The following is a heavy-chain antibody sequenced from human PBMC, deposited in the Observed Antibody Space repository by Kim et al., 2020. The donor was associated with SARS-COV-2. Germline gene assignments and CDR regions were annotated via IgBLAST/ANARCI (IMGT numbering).Heavy chain of an antibody. CDR1: GYRFTSYW. V-gene: IGHV5-10-1*01. CDR2: IDPADFQT. J-gene: IGHJ4*02. CDR3: VRQTGVLGSGTYEGHDY. D-gene: IGHD3-10*02. Sequence: GESLKISCKGSGYRFTSYWITWVRQMPGKGLEWMGRIDPADFQTNYSPSFQGHVTISADRPISTAYLQWSSLKASDTAMYYCVRQTGVLGSGTYEGHDYWGQGTLVTVSS.